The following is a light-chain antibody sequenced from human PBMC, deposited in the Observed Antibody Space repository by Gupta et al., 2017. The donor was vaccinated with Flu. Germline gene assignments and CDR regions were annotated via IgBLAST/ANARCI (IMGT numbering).Light chain of an antibody. CDR2: ATY. CDR1: QGSRNE. Sequence: DIPITMPPSSLSASVGDRVTITCRARQGSRNELGWYQQRPGKAPKRLNYATYSLQGGVTSRFRGRGSGTEFTLTTSGGPRDDLGNYYDLQQNSYARTCSQGSRVEIK. V-gene: IGKV1-17*01. CDR3: LQQNSYART. J-gene: IGKJ1*01.